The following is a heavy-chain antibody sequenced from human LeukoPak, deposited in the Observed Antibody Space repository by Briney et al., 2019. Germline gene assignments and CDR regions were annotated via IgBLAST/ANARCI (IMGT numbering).Heavy chain of an antibody. CDR1: GYSISSGYY. Sequence: SETLSLTCAVSGYSISSGYYCGWIRQPPGKGLEWIGSIYHSGSTYYNPSLKSRVTISVDTSKNQFSLKLSSVTAADTAVYSCARHVTDKRSTSCYNWFDTWVQGTLVTVSS. CDR3: ARHVTDKRSTSCYNWFDT. D-gene: IGHD2-2*01. V-gene: IGHV4-38-2*01. CDR2: IYHSGST. J-gene: IGHJ5*02.